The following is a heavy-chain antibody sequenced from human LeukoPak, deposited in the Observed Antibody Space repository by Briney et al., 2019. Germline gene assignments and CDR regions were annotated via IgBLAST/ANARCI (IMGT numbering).Heavy chain of an antibody. J-gene: IGHJ4*02. CDR1: GFTFSSYG. V-gene: IGHV3-30*18. CDR3: AKDQVGSSGRWFDY. CDR2: ISYDGSNK. D-gene: IGHD3-22*01. Sequence: GRSLRLSCAASGFTFSSYGMHWVRQAPGKGLEWGAVISYDGSNKYYADSVKGRFTIPRDNSKNTLYLQMNSLRAEDTAVYYCAKDQVGSSGRWFDYWGQGTLVTVSS.